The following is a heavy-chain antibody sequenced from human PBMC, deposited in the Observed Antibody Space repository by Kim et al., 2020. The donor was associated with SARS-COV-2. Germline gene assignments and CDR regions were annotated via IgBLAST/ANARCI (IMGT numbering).Heavy chain of an antibody. Sequence: SETLSLTCAVYGGSFSGYYWSWIRQPPGKGLEWIGEINHSGSTNYNPSLKSRVTISVDTSKNQFSLKLSSVTAADTAVYYCARGPRLELRYGMDVWGQGT. J-gene: IGHJ6*02. CDR2: INHSGST. V-gene: IGHV4-34*01. CDR1: GGSFSGYY. CDR3: ARGPRLELRYGMDV. D-gene: IGHD1-7*01.